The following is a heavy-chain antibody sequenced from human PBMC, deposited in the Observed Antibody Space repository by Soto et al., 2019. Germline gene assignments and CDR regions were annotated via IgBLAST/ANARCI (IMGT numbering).Heavy chain of an antibody. CDR3: STGSPFSGSVFDY. V-gene: IGHV3-15*05. J-gene: IGHJ4*02. CDR2: IKSKSAGETT. Sequence: EVQLVESGGGLVKPGGPLRLSCAASGFSFRTTWMAWVRQAPGKGLEWVGRIKSKSAGETTDYADPVKGRFTISRDDSKDTLYLHMDSLETGDTAVYYCSTGSPFSGSVFDYWGQGTLVTVSS. CDR1: GFSFRTTW. D-gene: IGHD1-26*01.